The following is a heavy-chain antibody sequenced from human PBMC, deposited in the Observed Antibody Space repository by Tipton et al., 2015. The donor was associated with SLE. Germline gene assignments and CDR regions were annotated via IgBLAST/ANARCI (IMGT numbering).Heavy chain of an antibody. V-gene: IGHV3-11*01. CDR2: ISSSGKTI. CDR3: ARGLFGWELPY. Sequence: SLRLSCAASKFIFSDYYMSWIRQAPGKGLECLSYISSSGKTIYYADSVRGRFTISRDNAKSSLYLEMSSLRAGDTAVYYCARGLFGWELPYWGQGTLVTVSS. CDR1: KFIFSDYY. D-gene: IGHD1-26*01. J-gene: IGHJ4*02.